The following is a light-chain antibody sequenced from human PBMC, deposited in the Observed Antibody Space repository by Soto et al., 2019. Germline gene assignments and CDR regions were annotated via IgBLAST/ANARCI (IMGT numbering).Light chain of an antibody. CDR2: DAS. J-gene: IGKJ4*01. V-gene: IGKV3-11*01. CDR1: QDVGGY. CDR3: QQYKDWPPLT. Sequence: EIVLTQSPATLSLSPGARATLSCRASQDVGGYLSWFQQKPGQAPRLLIYDASIRATGIPARFSGSESGTVFTLTIHSLEPEDFAVYYCQQYKDWPPLTFGGGTKVDIK.